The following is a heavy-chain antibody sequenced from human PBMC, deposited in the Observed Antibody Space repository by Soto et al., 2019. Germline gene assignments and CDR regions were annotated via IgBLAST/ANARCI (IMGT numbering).Heavy chain of an antibody. CDR3: ARMSAHIVVVTASLY. Sequence: EVQLLESGGGLVQPGGSLRLSCAASGFTFSSYAMSWVRQAPGKGLEWVSAISGSGGSTYYADSVEGRFTISRDNSKNTLYLQMNSLRAEDTAVYYCARMSAHIVVVTASLYWGQGTLVTVSS. CDR2: ISGSGGST. V-gene: IGHV3-23*01. D-gene: IGHD2-21*02. CDR1: GFTFSSYA. J-gene: IGHJ4*02.